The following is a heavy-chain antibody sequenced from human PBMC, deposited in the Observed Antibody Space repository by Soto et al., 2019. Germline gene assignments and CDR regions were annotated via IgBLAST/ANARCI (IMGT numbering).Heavy chain of an antibody. CDR1: GGSFSGYY. V-gene: IGHV4-34*01. D-gene: IGHD3-3*01. J-gene: IGHJ6*02. CDR3: ASNFRRVVGHGMDV. CDR2: INHSGST. Sequence: SETLSLTCAVYGGSFSGYYWSWIRQPPGKGLEWIGEINHSGSTNYNPSLKSRVTISVDTSKNQFSLKLSSVTAADTAVYYCASNFRRVVGHGMDVWGQGTTVTVSS.